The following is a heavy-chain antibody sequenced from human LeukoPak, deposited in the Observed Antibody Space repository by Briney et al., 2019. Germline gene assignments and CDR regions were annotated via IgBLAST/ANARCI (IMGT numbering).Heavy chain of an antibody. CDR2: INPNSGGT. Sequence: GASVKVSCKASGYTFTGYYMHWVRQAPGQGLEWMGWINPNSGGTNYAQKFQGRVTMTRDTSISTAYMELSRLRSDDTAVYYCARGRYYYGSGSQIGPVAFDIWGQGTMVTVSS. J-gene: IGHJ3*02. CDR1: GYTFTGYY. V-gene: IGHV1-2*02. CDR3: ARGRYYYGSGSQIGPVAFDI. D-gene: IGHD3-10*01.